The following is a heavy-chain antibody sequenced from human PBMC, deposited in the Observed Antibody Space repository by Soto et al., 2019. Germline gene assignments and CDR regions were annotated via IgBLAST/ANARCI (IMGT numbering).Heavy chain of an antibody. CDR1: GFTFSSYW. CDR3: ASGGFSGSRRFIQGDY. Sequence: EVQLVESGGGLVQPGGSLRLSCAASGFTFSSYWMHWVRQAPGKGLVWVSRIKSDGSNINYADSVKGRFTISRDNAKKTRELQISSLRAEETAIYYCASGGFSGSRRFIQGDYWGQATLVTVSS. V-gene: IGHV3-74*01. D-gene: IGHD3-10*01. CDR2: IKSDGSNI. J-gene: IGHJ4*02.